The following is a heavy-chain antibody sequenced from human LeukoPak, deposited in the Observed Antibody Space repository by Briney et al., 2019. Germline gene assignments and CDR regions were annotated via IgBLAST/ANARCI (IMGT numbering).Heavy chain of an antibody. J-gene: IGHJ4*02. CDR3: ARGSFVVAGTGVDY. Sequence: GGSLRLSCAASGFTFSSYWMSWVRQAPGKGLEWVANIKQDGSEKYYVDSVKGRFTISRDNAKNSLYLQMNSLRAEDTAVYYCARGSFVVAGTGVDYWGQGTLVTVSS. D-gene: IGHD6-19*01. V-gene: IGHV3-7*03. CDR1: GFTFSSYW. CDR2: IKQDGSEK.